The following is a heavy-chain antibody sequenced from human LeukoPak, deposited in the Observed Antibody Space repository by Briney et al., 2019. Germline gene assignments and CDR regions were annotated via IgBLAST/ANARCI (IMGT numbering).Heavy chain of an antibody. CDR2: ISGSGSST. Sequence: GGSLRLSCAVSGFTFSSYGMSWVRQAPGKGLEWVSAISGSGSSTYYADSVKGRFTFSRDSFKNALYLQMNSLRVEDTAVYYCAKGGGYGDHVRAIPKYYYYMDVWGKGTTVTISS. V-gene: IGHV3-23*01. J-gene: IGHJ6*03. CDR1: GFTFSSYG. D-gene: IGHD4-17*01. CDR3: AKGGGYGDHVRAIPKYYYYMDV.